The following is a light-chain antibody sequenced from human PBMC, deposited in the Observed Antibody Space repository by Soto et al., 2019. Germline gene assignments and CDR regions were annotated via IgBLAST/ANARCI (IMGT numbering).Light chain of an antibody. V-gene: IGKV3-20*01. J-gene: IGKJ1*01. CDR1: QSVSSSY. CDR2: GAS. Sequence: EIVLTQSPGTLSLSPGERATLSCRASQSVSSSYLAWYQQKPGQAPRLLIYGASSRATGIPDRFSGSGSGTDFPLAISRLEPEDFAVYYCNQYGGSPRTLGQGTKVEIK. CDR3: NQYGGSPRT.